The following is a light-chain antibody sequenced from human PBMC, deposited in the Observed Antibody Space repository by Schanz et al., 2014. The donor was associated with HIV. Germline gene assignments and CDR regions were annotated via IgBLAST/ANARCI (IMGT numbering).Light chain of an antibody. V-gene: IGLV2-8*01. J-gene: IGLJ3*02. CDR1: SSDVGAYNY. CDR3: AAWDAPWDDSLSGWV. CDR2: EVS. Sequence: QSALTQPPSASGSPGQSVTISCTGTSSDVGAYNYVSWYQHHPGKAPKLMIYEVSKRPSGVPDRFSGSSSGTSASLAISGLQSEDEGDYYCAAWDAPWDDSLSGWVFGGGTKLTVL.